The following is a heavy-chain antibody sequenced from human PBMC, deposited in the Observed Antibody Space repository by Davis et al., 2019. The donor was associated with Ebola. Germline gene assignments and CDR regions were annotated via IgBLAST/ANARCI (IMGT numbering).Heavy chain of an antibody. D-gene: IGHD3-22*01. CDR3: ARDSTMIVMGGMDV. J-gene: IGHJ6*02. CDR1: GGSISSYY. Sequence: PGGSLRLSCTVSGGSISSYYWSWIRQPAGKGLEWIGRIYTSGSTNYNPSLKSRVTMSVDTSKNQFSLKLSSVTAADTAVYYCARDSTMIVMGGMDVWGQGTTVTVSS. V-gene: IGHV4-4*07. CDR2: IYTSGST.